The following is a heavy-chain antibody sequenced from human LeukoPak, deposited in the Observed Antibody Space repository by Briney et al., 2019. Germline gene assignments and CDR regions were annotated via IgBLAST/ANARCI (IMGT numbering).Heavy chain of an antibody. CDR1: GFTFSDHY. Sequence: GGSLRLSCAAPGFTFSDHYMSWIRQAPGKGLEWVSYISHTGTTMYYADSVKGRFTLSRDNARNSLYLQMNSLRAEDTAVYYCARAAIAAARIYYYMDVWGKGTTVTVSS. J-gene: IGHJ6*03. CDR3: ARAAIAAARIYYYMDV. V-gene: IGHV3-11*04. D-gene: IGHD6-13*01. CDR2: ISHTGTTM.